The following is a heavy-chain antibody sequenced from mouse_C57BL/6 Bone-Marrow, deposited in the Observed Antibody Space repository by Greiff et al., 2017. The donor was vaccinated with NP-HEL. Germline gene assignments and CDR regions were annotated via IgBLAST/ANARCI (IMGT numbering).Heavy chain of an antibody. V-gene: IGHV1-69*01. CDR2: IDPADSYT. CDR1: GYTFTSYW. J-gene: IGHJ2*01. D-gene: IGHD4-1*01. CDR3: ARDWYFDY. Sequence: VQLQQPGAELVMPGASVKLSCKASGYTFTSYWMHWVKQRPGQGLEWIGEIDPADSYTNYNQKFKGKPTVTVDKSSSTAYMQLSSLTSEDSAVYYCARDWYFDYWGQGTTLTVSS.